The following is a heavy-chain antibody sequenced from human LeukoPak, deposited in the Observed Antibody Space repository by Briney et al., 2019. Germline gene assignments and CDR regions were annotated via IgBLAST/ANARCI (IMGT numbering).Heavy chain of an antibody. V-gene: IGHV1-24*01. D-gene: IGHD3/OR15-3a*01. CDR3: ATAGDAIDSVMIWDF. Sequence: ASVKVSCKLSGNTLTEFSMHWVRQAPGKGLEWMGGFDPEDGNTIDAQKFQGRVTMTEDTSTDTAYMELSSLRSEDTAVYYCATAGDAIDSVMIWDFWGQGTLVTVSS. CDR2: FDPEDGNT. CDR1: GNTLTEFS. J-gene: IGHJ4*02.